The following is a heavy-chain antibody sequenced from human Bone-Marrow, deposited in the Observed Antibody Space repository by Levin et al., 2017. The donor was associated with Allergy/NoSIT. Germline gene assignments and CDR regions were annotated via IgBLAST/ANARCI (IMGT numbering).Heavy chain of an antibody. Sequence: GESLKISCAASGFSVSNNFMSWVRQAPGKGLDWVSLVYSSGSTHNADSVKGRFTISRDSSSNTLYLQMNNLRVEDTAVYYCARDPPGVAAAGSGYWGQGTLVTVSS. V-gene: IGHV3-66*03. J-gene: IGHJ4*02. D-gene: IGHD6-13*01. CDR1: GFSVSNNF. CDR3: ARDPPGVAAAGSGY. CDR2: VYSSGST.